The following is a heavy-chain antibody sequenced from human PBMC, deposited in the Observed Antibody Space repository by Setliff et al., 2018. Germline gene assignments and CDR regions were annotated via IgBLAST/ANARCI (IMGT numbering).Heavy chain of an antibody. CDR3: ARRLAGFRKSHSFDS. CDR2: IIPIFGTT. Sequence: SVKVSCKASGGSFSSYGITWVRQAPGQGLEWMGGIIPIFGTTDYAQKFQDRVTITADDSSSTAYMEVSSLRSDDTAVYYCARRLAGFRKSHSFDSWGQGTLVTVSS. CDR1: GGSFSSYG. V-gene: IGHV1-69*13. D-gene: IGHD2-21*01. J-gene: IGHJ4*02.